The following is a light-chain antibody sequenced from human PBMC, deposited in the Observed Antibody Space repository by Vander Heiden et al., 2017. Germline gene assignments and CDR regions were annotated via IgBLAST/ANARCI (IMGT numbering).Light chain of an antibody. J-gene: IGLJ2*01. CDR2: EVS. Sequence: QSALTQPASVSGSPGQSITLSCTATSSDVGGYNYVSWYQQHPGKAPKLMIYEVSNRPSGVSNRFSGSKSGNTASLTISGLQAEDEADYYCSSYTSSSTLVFGGGTKLTVL. CDR3: SSYTSSSTLV. CDR1: SSDVGGYNY. V-gene: IGLV2-14*01.